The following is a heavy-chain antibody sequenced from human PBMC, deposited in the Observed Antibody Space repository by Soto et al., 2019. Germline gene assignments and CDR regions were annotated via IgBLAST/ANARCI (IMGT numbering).Heavy chain of an antibody. CDR3: AKDRVESGLGEIDY. J-gene: IGHJ4*02. CDR1: GFSFSNSG. Sequence: QVQLVESGGGVVQPGRSLRLSCAASGFSFSNSGMHWVRRAPGKGLEWVAIISYDGSKKYYADSVKGRFTISRDNSKNTLYLQMNSLRVEDTAVFYCAKDRVESGLGEIDYWGQGTLVTVSS. D-gene: IGHD3-16*01. CDR2: ISYDGSKK. V-gene: IGHV3-30*18.